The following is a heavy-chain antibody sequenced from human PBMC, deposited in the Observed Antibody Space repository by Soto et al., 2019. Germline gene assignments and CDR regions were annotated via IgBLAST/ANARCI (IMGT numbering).Heavy chain of an antibody. J-gene: IGHJ6*02. Sequence: QVQLVQSGAEVKKPGSSVKVSCKASGGTFSSHAISWVRQAPGQGLEWMGGIIPFFKAANYAQKFQGRVTITADASTSTAYRDLYSLRSEDTAVYYCARDVPLNYYDGTFSYYAMDVWGQGTTVTVSS. CDR2: IIPFFKAA. CDR3: ARDVPLNYYDGTFSYYAMDV. D-gene: IGHD3-16*01. CDR1: GGTFSSHA. V-gene: IGHV1-69*01.